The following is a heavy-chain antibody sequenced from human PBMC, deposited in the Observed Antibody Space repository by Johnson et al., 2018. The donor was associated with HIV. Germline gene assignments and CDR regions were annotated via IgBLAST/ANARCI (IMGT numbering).Heavy chain of an antibody. J-gene: IGHJ3*01. CDR2: MSYDGSFE. D-gene: IGHD3-9*01. CDR1: KFIF. V-gene: IGHV3-30-3*01. Sequence: QVQLVESGGGEVQPGTSLRLSCVGSKFIFVRQAVGKGLGWVALMSYDGSFEFNISRDNSKNTLYLQMNNLRTEDTAVYYCARERFSDILTGYHAFDVWGRGTMVTVSS. CDR3: ARERFSDILTGYHAFDV.